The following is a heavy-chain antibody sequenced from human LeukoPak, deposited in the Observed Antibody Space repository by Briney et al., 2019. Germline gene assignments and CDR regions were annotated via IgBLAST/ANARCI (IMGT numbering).Heavy chain of an antibody. CDR3: ARGSDWNLGY. J-gene: IGHJ4*02. V-gene: IGHV4-31*03. CDR2: IYYSGST. CDR1: GGSISSDDYY. D-gene: IGHD1-1*01. Sequence: SETLSLTCTVSGGSISSDDYYWNWIRQHPGKGLGRIGYIYYSGSTYYNPSLKSRVTISVDTSKKQFSLKLTSVTAADTAVYYCARGSDWNLGYWGQGTLVTVSS.